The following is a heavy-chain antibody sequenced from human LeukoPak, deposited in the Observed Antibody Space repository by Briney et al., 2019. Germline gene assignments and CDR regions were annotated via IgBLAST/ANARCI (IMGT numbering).Heavy chain of an antibody. CDR2: IYHSGST. D-gene: IGHD3-22*01. CDR3: ARANYYDSSGYAEFDY. Sequence: SETLSLTCTVSGYSISSGYYWGWIRQPPGKGLEWIGSIYHSGSTYYNPSLKSRVTISVDTSKNQFSLKLSSVTAADTAVYYCARANYYDSSGYAEFDYWGQGTLVTVSS. V-gene: IGHV4-38-2*02. J-gene: IGHJ4*02. CDR1: GYSISSGYY.